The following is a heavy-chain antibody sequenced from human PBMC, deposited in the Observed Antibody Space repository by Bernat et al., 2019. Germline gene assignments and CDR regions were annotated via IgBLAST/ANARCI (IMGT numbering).Heavy chain of an antibody. CDR1: GFTFSNAW. V-gene: IGHV3-15*01. Sequence: EVQLVESGGGLVKPGGSLRLSCAASGFTFSNAWMSWVRQAPGKGLEWVGRIKSKTDGGTTDYAAPVKGRFTISRDESKNTLYLQMNSLKTEDTAVYYCTTPDYYDSSGYYGGDDYWGQGTLVTVSS. CDR3: TTPDYYDSSGYYGGDDY. CDR2: IKSKTDGGTT. J-gene: IGHJ4*02. D-gene: IGHD3-22*01.